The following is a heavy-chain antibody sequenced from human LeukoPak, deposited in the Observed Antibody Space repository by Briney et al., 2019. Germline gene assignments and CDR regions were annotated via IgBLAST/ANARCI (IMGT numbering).Heavy chain of an antibody. D-gene: IGHD3-10*01. V-gene: IGHV4-34*01. CDR2: INHSGST. CDR3: ARSSEGITMVRGVKLYGMTS. CDR1: GGSFSGYY. J-gene: IGHJ6*04. Sequence: SETLSLTCAVYGGSFSGYYWSWIRQPPGKGLEWIGEINHSGSTNYNPSLKSRVTISADTSKNQFSLKLSSVTAADTAVYYCARSSEGITMVRGVKLYGMTSGAKGPRSPSPQ.